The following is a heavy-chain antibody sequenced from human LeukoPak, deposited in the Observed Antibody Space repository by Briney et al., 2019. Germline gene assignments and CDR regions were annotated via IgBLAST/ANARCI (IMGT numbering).Heavy chain of an antibody. J-gene: IGHJ4*02. CDR2: IYYSGST. CDR3: ARAPIVGATTGFDY. D-gene: IGHD1-26*01. Sequence: SETLSLTCAVYGGSFSGYYWSWIRQPPGKGLEWIGSIYYSGSTYYNPSLKSRVTISVDTSKNQFSLKLSSVTAADTAVYYCARAPIVGATTGFDYWGQGTLVTVSS. CDR1: GGSFSGYY. V-gene: IGHV4-34*01.